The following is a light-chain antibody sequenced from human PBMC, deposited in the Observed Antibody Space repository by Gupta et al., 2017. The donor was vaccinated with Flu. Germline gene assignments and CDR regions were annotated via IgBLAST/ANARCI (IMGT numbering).Light chain of an antibody. CDR2: TAS. CDR3: QQNYRAPPIT. V-gene: IGKV1-39*01. J-gene: IGKJ5*01. Sequence: DIQMTQSPSSLSASVGDRVTITCRASQSISSYLNWYQQKPGKAPKLLIYTASTLSPGVPSRFSGSGSGTHFTLTINSLQPEDFATYYCQQNYRAPPITFGQGTRLDIK. CDR1: QSISSY.